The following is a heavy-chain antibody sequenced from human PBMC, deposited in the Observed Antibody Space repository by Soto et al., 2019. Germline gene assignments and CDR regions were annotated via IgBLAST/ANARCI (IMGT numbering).Heavy chain of an antibody. Sequence: SETLSLTCTVSGGSISSYYWSWIRQPPGKGLEWIGYIYRTGSTNYNPSLKSRVTISLDKSENQFSLKVTSLTAADTAVYYCASRDPGTSVDYWGQGTLVTVSS. D-gene: IGHD1-7*01. V-gene: IGHV4-59*08. CDR2: IYRTGST. J-gene: IGHJ4*02. CDR1: GGSISSYY. CDR3: ASRDPGTSVDY.